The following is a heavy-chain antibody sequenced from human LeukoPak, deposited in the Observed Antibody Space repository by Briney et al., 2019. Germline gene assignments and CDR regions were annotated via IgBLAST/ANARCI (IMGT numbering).Heavy chain of an antibody. CDR1: GYTFTSFD. CDR2: MNPNSGNT. CDR3: ARGTITSYYFDY. D-gene: IGHD3-10*01. J-gene: IGHJ4*02. Sequence: ASVKVSCKASGYTFTSFDINWVRQATGQGLEWMGWMNPNSGNTGYAQKFQGRVTMTRNTSITTAYMELSSLRSEDTAVYYCARGTITSYYFDYWGQGTLVTVSS. V-gene: IGHV1-8*01.